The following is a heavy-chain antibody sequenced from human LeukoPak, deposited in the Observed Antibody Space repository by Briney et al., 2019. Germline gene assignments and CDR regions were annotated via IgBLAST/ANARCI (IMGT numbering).Heavy chain of an antibody. V-gene: IGHV1-2*02. CDR2: IHPNNGGT. CDR1: GYTFTGYY. J-gene: IGHJ4*02. D-gene: IGHD3-3*01. Sequence: ASVKVSCKTSGYTFTGYYMHWVRQAPGQGLVWMGWIHPNNGGTIYARSFQGRVTMTSDTSISTAYLELNSLISDDTAMYFCARSTQTIFGVIDYWGQGTLVTVSS. CDR3: ARSTQTIFGVIDY.